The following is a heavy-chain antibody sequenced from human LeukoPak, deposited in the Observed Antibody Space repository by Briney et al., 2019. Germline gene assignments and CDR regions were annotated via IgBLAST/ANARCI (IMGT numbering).Heavy chain of an antibody. Sequence: SETLSLTCTVSGGSISDDAYYWSWIRQLPGKGLGWIGHIYYGGTTEYNPSLESRITISVATSKTQFSLKLNSVTAADTAVYYCARGGATVTDYWGQGNLVTVSS. D-gene: IGHD4-17*01. CDR1: GGSISDDAYY. V-gene: IGHV4-31*03. J-gene: IGHJ4*02. CDR2: IYYGGTT. CDR3: ARGGATVTDY.